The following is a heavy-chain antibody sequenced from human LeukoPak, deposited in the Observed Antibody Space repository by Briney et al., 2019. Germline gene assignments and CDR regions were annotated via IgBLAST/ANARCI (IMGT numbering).Heavy chain of an antibody. Sequence: ASVKVSCKASGYTFTSYYMHWVRQAPGQGLEWMGIINPSGGSTSYAQKFQGRVTMTRDTSTSTVYMELSSLRSGDTAVYYCARDLEAVAGTGVFDYWGQGTLVTVSS. V-gene: IGHV1-46*01. D-gene: IGHD6-19*01. CDR1: GYTFTSYY. CDR3: ARDLEAVAGTGVFDY. CDR2: INPSGGST. J-gene: IGHJ4*02.